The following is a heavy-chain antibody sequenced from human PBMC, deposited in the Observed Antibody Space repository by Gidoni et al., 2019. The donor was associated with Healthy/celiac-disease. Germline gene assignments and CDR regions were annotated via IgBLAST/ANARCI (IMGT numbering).Heavy chain of an antibody. CDR3: TTAPHSGSYSDAFDI. CDR1: GFPFSTAW. J-gene: IGHJ3*02. Sequence: EVQLVESGGGLVKPGGSLRLSCAACGFPFSTAWMSWVRQAPGKGLEWVGRIKSKTDGGTTDYAAPVKGRFTISRDDSKNTLYLQMNSLKTEDTAVYYCTTAPHSGSYSDAFDIWGQGTMVTVSS. V-gene: IGHV3-15*01. CDR2: IKSKTDGGTT. D-gene: IGHD1-26*01.